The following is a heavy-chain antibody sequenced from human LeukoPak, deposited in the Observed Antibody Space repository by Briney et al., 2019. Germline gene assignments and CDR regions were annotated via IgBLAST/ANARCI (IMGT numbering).Heavy chain of an antibody. CDR1: GFTLSSSW. CDR3: ARSASGYDA. Sequence: PGGSLRLSCAASGFTLSSSWMHWVRQVPGKGLVWVSRINSNGTTTTYADSVKGRFTISRDNAKNTLYLQMNSLRVEDTAVYYCARSASGYDAWGQGTLVNVSS. V-gene: IGHV3-74*01. J-gene: IGHJ5*02. CDR2: INSNGTTT. D-gene: IGHD5-12*01.